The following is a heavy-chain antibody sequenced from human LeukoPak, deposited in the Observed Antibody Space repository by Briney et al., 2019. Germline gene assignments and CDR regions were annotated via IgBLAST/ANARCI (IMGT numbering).Heavy chain of an antibody. J-gene: IGHJ3*02. CDR3: ASRDPQGAFDI. V-gene: IGHV1-69*05. CDR2: IIPIFGSA. Sequence: SVKVSCKASGGTFSSYAISWVRQAPGQGLEWMGGIIPIFGSANYAQKFQGRVTITTDESTSTAYMELSSLRSEDTAVYDCASRDPQGAFDIWGQGTMVTVSS. CDR1: GGTFSSYA.